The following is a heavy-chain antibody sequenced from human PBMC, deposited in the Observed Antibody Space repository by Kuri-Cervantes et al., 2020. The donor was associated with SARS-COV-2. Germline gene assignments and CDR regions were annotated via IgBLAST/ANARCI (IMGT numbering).Heavy chain of an antibody. V-gene: IGHV3-23*03. CDR3: AKEDYNYDFWSGSKGVFDY. D-gene: IGHD3-3*01. CDR1: GFTFSSYA. Sequence: GESLKISCAASGFTFSSYAMSWVRQAPGKGLEWVSVIFSGGGSTYYADSVKGRFTISRDNSKNTLYLQMNSLRAEDTAVYYCAKEDYNYDFWSGSKGVFDYWGQGTLVTVSS. J-gene: IGHJ4*02. CDR2: IFSGGGST.